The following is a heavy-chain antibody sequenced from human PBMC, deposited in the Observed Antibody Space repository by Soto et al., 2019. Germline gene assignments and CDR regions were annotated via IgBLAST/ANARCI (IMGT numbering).Heavy chain of an antibody. D-gene: IGHD1-7*01. Sequence: EVQLVESGGGLVQPGGSLRLSCAASGFTFSSYSMNWVRQAPGKGLEWISYIGSSSGSIYYADSVKGRFTISRDNAKNSVYLQMNSLRDEDTAVHYCARDPLPGTSHFDYWGQGTLVTVSS. V-gene: IGHV3-48*02. CDR2: IGSSSGSI. CDR3: ARDPLPGTSHFDY. J-gene: IGHJ4*02. CDR1: GFTFSSYS.